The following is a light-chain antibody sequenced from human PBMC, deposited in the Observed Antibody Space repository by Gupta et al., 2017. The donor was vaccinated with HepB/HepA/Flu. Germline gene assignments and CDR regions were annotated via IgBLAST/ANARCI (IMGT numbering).Light chain of an antibody. CDR3: QSYDNSNSWV. CDR2: EDN. CDR1: SGSIASNS. Sequence: NFMLTQPHSVSESPGKTVTISCTRSSGSIASNSVQWYQQRPGSAPITGIYEDNQRPSGVPDRFSGSTDSSSNSGSLTISGLKTEDEADYDCQSYDNSNSWVFGGGTKLTVL. J-gene: IGLJ3*02. V-gene: IGLV6-57*03.